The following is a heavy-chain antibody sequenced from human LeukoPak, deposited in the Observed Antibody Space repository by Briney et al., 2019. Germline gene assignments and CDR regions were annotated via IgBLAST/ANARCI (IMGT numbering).Heavy chain of an antibody. CDR2: ISSSGGST. CDR1: GFTFGSYA. Sequence: PGGSLRLSCAASGFTFGSYAMIWVRQAPGKGLEWVSHISSSGGSTYYADSVKGRFTISRDNSKNTLYLQMNSLRAEDTAVYYCAKEPYSSGWYGVYFLDHWGQGTLVTVSS. D-gene: IGHD6-19*01. CDR3: AKEPYSSGWYGVYFLDH. J-gene: IGHJ4*02. V-gene: IGHV3-23*01.